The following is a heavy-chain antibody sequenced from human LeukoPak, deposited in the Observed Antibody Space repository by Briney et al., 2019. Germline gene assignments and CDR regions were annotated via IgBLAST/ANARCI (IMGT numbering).Heavy chain of an antibody. CDR3: ARDRSWLFDY. Sequence: GRSPRLSCAASGFTFSSFAMYWVRQAPGKGLEWVAVISFDGDNKFYADSVKGRFTISRDNSKNTLYLQMNNLRAEDTAVYYCARDRSWLFDYWGQGTLVTVSS. CDR2: ISFDGDNK. V-gene: IGHV3-30-3*01. D-gene: IGHD5-12*01. CDR1: GFTFSSFA. J-gene: IGHJ4*02.